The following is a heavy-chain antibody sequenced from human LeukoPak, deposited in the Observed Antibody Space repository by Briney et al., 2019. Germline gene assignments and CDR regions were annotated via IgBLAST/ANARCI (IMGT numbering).Heavy chain of an antibody. CDR1: VDSLSSGDYS. Sequence: SETLSLTCTVSVDSLSSGDYSWRWIRQPSGRALEWIGYIFHTGNSYYNLSLRSRVTISVDRSRNEFSLRLTSVTAADTAVYYCARELWFVNAPGSWLDPWGQGILVTVSS. D-gene: IGHD3-10*01. CDR2: IFHTGNS. CDR3: ARELWFVNAPGSWLDP. V-gene: IGHV4-30-2*01. J-gene: IGHJ5*02.